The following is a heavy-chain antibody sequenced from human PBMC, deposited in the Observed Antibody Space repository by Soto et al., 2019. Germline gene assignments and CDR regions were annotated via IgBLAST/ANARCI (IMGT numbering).Heavy chain of an antibody. Sequence: GGSLRLSCAASGFTFSSFAMTWVRQAPGKGLEWVSAIVAGGSTYYADSVKGRFTISRDNSKNTLYLQMNSLRAEDTAVYYCAKLMVRDPDGFDIWGQGTMVTVSS. D-gene: IGHD3-10*01. CDR2: IVAGGST. CDR3: AKLMVRDPDGFDI. CDR1: GFTFSSFA. V-gene: IGHV3-23*01. J-gene: IGHJ3*02.